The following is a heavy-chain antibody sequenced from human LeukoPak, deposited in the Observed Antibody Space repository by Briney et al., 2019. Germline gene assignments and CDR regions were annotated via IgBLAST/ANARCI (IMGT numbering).Heavy chain of an antibody. J-gene: IGHJ3*02. V-gene: IGHV3-30*03. CDR3: AREPTGYSSSWYDLSTTRGNSMAHAFDI. Sequence: GRSLRLSCAASGFTFSSYGMHWVRQAPGKGLEWVAVISYDGSNKYYADSVKGRFTISRDNSKNTLYLQMNSLRAEDTAGYYCAREPTGYSSSWYDLSTTRGNSMAHAFDIWGQGTMVTVSS. CDR2: ISYDGSNK. CDR1: GFTFSSYG. D-gene: IGHD6-13*01.